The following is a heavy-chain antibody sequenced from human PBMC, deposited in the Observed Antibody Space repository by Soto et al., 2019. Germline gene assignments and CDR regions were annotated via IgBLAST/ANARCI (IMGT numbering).Heavy chain of an antibody. D-gene: IGHD6-19*01. Sequence: QVQLVQSGAEVKKPGASVKVSCEASGYTFIDYYMHWVRQAPGQGFEWMGRISPKSGGTNYAQKFQRRVTMTWDTSLNTAYMELNSLMSEDTAVYYCARPPGYISDWYYFDLWGQGTLVTVSS. CDR2: ISPKSGGT. CDR3: ARPPGYISDWYYFDL. CDR1: GYTFIDYY. V-gene: IGHV1-2*02. J-gene: IGHJ4*02.